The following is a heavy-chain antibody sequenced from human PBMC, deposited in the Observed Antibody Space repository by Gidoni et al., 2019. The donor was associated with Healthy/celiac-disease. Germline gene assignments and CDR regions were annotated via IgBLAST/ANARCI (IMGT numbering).Heavy chain of an antibody. CDR3: ARVGGGHCSSTSCSFGY. CDR2: INPGGGST. Sequence: QWQMVQSGAEVKKPGASLKVSCKASAYTFTSYYMHWVRQATGQGLEGKGIINPGGGSTSYAQKFQGRVTMTRDTSTSTVYMELSSMRSEDTAVYYCARVGGGHCSSTSCSFGYWGQGTLVTVSS. J-gene: IGHJ4*02. V-gene: IGHV1-46*01. D-gene: IGHD2-2*01. CDR1: AYTFTSYY.